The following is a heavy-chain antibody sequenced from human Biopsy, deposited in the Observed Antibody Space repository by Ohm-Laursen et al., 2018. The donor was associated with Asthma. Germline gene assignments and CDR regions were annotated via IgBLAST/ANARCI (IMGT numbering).Heavy chain of an antibody. Sequence: SVKVSCKASGYTFINYAIHWVRQAPGQRLEWTGWINAGNGNTKYSQKFQGRVTITRDTSTSTAYMELSSLSSEDTAVYYCARGYSGSDRIVYYYSGLEVWGQGTTVTVSS. CDR2: INAGNGNT. D-gene: IGHD5-12*01. CDR1: GYTFINYA. CDR3: ARGYSGSDRIVYYYSGLEV. V-gene: IGHV1-3*01. J-gene: IGHJ6*02.